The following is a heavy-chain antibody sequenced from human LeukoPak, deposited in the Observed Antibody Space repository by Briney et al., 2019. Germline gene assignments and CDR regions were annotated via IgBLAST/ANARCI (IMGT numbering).Heavy chain of an antibody. J-gene: IGHJ4*02. Sequence: GESLKISCKGSGYSFISYWIGWVRQMPGKGLEWMGIIYPGDSDTRYSPSFQGQVTISADKSIRNAYLQWSSLKASDTAMYYCARGSSGYTYGFDYWGQGTLLTVSS. D-gene: IGHD5-18*01. CDR1: GYSFISYW. CDR2: IYPGDSDT. V-gene: IGHV5-51*01. CDR3: ARGSSGYTYGFDY.